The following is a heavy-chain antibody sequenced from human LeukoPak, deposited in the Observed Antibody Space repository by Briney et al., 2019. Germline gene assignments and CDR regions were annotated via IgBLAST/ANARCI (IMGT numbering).Heavy chain of an antibody. CDR3: ARLHLRFCSSTGCYADY. V-gene: IGHV3-23*01. CDR2: ISGSGGST. D-gene: IGHD2-2*01. CDR1: GFTFSSYA. Sequence: GGSLRLSCAASGFTFSSYAMSWVRQAPGKGLKWVSGISGSGGSTYYADSVKGRFTISRDNSKNTLSLQMNSLRAADTAVYYCARLHLRFCSSTGCYADYWGQGTLVTVSS. J-gene: IGHJ4*02.